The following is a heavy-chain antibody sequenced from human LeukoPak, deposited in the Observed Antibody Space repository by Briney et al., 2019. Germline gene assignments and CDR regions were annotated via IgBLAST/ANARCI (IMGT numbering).Heavy chain of an antibody. CDR1: GYTFTSYG. CDR2: ISAYNGNT. Sequence: ASVKVSCKASGYTFTSYGISWVRQAPGQGLEWMGWISAYNGNTKYAQKLQGRVTMTTDTSTRTAYMELRSLRSDGTAVYYCARDLSARPLGVVVPAAMDYWGQGTLVTVSS. CDR3: ARDLSARPLGVVVPAAMDY. D-gene: IGHD2-2*01. V-gene: IGHV1-18*01. J-gene: IGHJ4*02.